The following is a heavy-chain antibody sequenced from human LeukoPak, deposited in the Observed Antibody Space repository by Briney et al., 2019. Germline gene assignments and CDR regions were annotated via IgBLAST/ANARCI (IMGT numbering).Heavy chain of an antibody. Sequence: GGSLRLTCAASGFTFSNAWMSWVRQAPGKGLEWVGRIKSKTDGGTTDYAAPVKGRFTISRDDSKNTLYLQMNSLKTEDTAVYYCTTEPPRERSCSGGSCYSTLDYWGQGTLVTVSS. CDR2: IKSKTDGGTT. CDR1: GFTFSNAW. D-gene: IGHD2-15*01. J-gene: IGHJ4*02. V-gene: IGHV3-15*01. CDR3: TTEPPRERSCSGGSCYSTLDY.